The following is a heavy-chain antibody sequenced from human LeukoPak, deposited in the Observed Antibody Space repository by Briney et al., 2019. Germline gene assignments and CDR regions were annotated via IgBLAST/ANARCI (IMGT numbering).Heavy chain of an antibody. J-gene: IGHJ5*02. V-gene: IGHV3-33*01. CDR3: ARDRLLGSYCSSTSCYSQKNWFDP. Sequence: GGSLRLSCAASGFTFSSYGMHWVRQAPGKGLEWVAVIWYDGSNKYYADSVKGRFTISRDNSKNTLYLQMNSLRAEDTAVYYCARDRLLGSYCSSTSCYSQKNWFDPWGQGTLVTVSS. CDR2: IWYDGSNK. CDR1: GFTFSSYG. D-gene: IGHD2-2*01.